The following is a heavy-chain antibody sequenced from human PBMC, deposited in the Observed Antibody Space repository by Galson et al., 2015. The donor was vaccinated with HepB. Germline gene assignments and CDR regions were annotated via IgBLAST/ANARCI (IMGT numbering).Heavy chain of an antibody. CDR3: ARGHGGYSGYDYLDY. J-gene: IGHJ4*02. Sequence: SLRLSCAASGFTFSSYGMHWVRQAPGKGLEWVAVISYDGSNKYYADSVKGRFTISRDNSKNTLYLQMNSLRAEDTAVYYCARGHGGYSGYDYLDYWGQGTLVTVSS. D-gene: IGHD5-12*01. CDR2: ISYDGSNK. CDR1: GFTFSSYG. V-gene: IGHV3-30*03.